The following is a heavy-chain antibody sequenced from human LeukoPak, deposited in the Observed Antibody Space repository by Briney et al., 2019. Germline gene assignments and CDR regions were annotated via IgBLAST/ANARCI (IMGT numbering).Heavy chain of an antibody. J-gene: IGHJ4*02. CDR2: ISTTGDFI. CDR1: GFTFTTYS. D-gene: IGHD2-8*01. V-gene: IGHV3-21*01. Sequence: GGSLRLSCVASGFTFTTYSMNWVRLAPGKGLEWVSSISTTGDFIHYADSVKGRFTISRDNAKNSLYLQMNSLRAEDTAFYYCAGRDCTNGLCQFDYWGQGTLVTVSS. CDR3: AGRDCTNGLCQFDY.